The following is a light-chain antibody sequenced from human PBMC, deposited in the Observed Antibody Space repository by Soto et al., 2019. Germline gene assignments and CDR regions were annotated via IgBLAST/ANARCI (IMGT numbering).Light chain of an antibody. Sequence: QSVLTRPPSASGTPGQRVSISCSGSSSNIGRDPVNWYQQLPGTAPKLLIYDNNQRPSGVPDRFSGSKSGTSASLAISGLQSEDEADYFCVGWDGDLRGFVFGTGTKVTVL. CDR2: DNN. V-gene: IGLV1-44*01. CDR1: SSNIGRDP. J-gene: IGLJ1*01. CDR3: VGWDGDLRGFV.